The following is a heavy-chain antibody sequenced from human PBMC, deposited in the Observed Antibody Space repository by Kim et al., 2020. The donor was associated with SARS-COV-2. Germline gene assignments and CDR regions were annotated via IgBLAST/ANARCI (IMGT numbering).Heavy chain of an antibody. Sequence: ASVKVSCKTSGYIFTSYYIHWVRQAPGQGLEWMGVINPKDNTRSATAHARNFQGRAPLTKDTSTSTVYMGLSSLSPEDTAVYYCARAIGWALDAFDIWGQGTMITVSS. CDR2: INPKDNTRSAT. CDR3: ARAIGWALDAFDI. CDR1: GYIFTSYY. J-gene: IGHJ3*02. D-gene: IGHD1-26*01. V-gene: IGHV1-46*01.